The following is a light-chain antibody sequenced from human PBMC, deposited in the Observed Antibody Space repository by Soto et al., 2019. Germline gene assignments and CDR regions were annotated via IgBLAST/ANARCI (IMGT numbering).Light chain of an antibody. CDR2: GAS. J-gene: IGKJ1*01. Sequence: EIVMTQSPATLSVSPGERPTLSCRASQSVSSNLAWYQQKPGQAPRLLIYGASTRATGIPARFSGSGSGTEFTLTISSLQSEDFAVYYCQQYNNWPSTFGQGTKV. CDR1: QSVSSN. CDR3: QQYNNWPST. V-gene: IGKV3-15*01.